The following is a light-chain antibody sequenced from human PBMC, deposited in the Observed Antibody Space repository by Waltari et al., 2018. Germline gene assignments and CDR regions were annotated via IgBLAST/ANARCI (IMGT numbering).Light chain of an antibody. CDR2: WAS. CDR1: QSVLYSSNNKNY. V-gene: IGKV4-1*01. J-gene: IGKJ4*01. CDR3: QQYYSTPQVT. Sequence: DIVMTQSPDSLAVSLGERATNNCKSSQSVLYSSNNKNYLAWYQQKPGQPPKLLIYWASTRESGVPDRVSGSGSGTDFTLTISSLQAEDVAVYYCQQYYSTPQVTFGGGTKVKIK.